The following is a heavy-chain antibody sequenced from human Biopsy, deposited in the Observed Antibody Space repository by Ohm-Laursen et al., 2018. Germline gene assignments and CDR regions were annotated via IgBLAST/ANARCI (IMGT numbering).Heavy chain of an antibody. D-gene: IGHD4-23*01. CDR3: ARGSNEYGGLYFPH. V-gene: IGHV4-59*11. J-gene: IGHJ1*01. Sequence: GTLSLTCIVSGGSFTGHYWTWIRQPPGKGLEWIGHISHTGHTSYKSSLKSRVTISLDTSRKHFSLRLTSLAAADTAVYYCARGSNEYGGLYFPHWGQGTQVIVSS. CDR1: GGSFTGHY. CDR2: ISHTGHT.